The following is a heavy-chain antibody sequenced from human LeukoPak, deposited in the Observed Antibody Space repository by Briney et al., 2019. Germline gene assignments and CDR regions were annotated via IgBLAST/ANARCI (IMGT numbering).Heavy chain of an antibody. CDR2: FDPEDGET. Sequence: ASVKASCKASGYTFTGYYMHWVRQAPGKGLEWMGGFDPEDGETIYAQKFQGRVTMTEDTSTDTAYMELSSLRSEDTAVYYCATAVVPAAHYYFDYWGQGTLVTVSS. V-gene: IGHV1-24*01. CDR3: ATAVVPAAHYYFDY. D-gene: IGHD2-2*01. CDR1: GYTFTGYY. J-gene: IGHJ4*02.